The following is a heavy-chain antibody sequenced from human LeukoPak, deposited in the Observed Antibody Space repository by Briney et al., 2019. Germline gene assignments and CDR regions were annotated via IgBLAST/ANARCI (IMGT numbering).Heavy chain of an antibody. Sequence: GGSLRLSCAASGFTFSSYAMHWVRQAPGKGLEWVAVISYDGSNKYYADSVKGRFTISRDNSKNTLYLQMNSLRAEDTAVYYCARVHYYGSGSYLRGPHYWGQGTLVTVPS. CDR2: ISYDGSNK. D-gene: IGHD3-10*01. V-gene: IGHV3-30-3*01. CDR1: GFTFSSYA. CDR3: ARVHYYGSGSYLRGPHY. J-gene: IGHJ4*02.